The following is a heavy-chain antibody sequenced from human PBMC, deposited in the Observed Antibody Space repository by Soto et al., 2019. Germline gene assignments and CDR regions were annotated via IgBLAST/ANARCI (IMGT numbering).Heavy chain of an antibody. CDR3: ARDGYDSGSYGMDV. Sequence: ASVKVSCKTSCYTFNNYGISWVRQAPGQGLEWMGWISDYNGNTNYAQKFQGRVTMTTDTSTKTVYMVLTSLRSDDTAVYYCARDGYDSGSYGMDVWGRGTTVTVSS. V-gene: IGHV1-18*01. CDR1: CYTFNNYG. CDR2: ISDYNGNT. J-gene: IGHJ6*02. D-gene: IGHD3-10*01.